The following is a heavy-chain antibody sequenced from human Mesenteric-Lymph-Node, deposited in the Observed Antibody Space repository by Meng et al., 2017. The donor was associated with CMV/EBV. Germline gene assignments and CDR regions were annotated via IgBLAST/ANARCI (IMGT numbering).Heavy chain of an antibody. Sequence: GESLKISCAASGFSLSDRGMHWVRQAPGKGLEWVAHISFNENNKWYTHYVKGRFTVSRDLSKNTLFLEMSRLRPADTATYFCTKDFAWAQDYWGQGTLVTVSS. D-gene: IGHD1-26*01. CDR2: ISFNENNK. J-gene: IGHJ4*02. CDR3: TKDFAWAQDY. V-gene: IGHV3-30*18. CDR1: GFSLSDRG.